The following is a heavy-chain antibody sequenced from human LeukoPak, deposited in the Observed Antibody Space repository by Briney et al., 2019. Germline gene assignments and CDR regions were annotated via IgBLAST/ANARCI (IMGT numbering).Heavy chain of an antibody. J-gene: IGHJ5*02. CDR1: GFTFSSYA. CDR3: AKPPLAVAGTSWFDP. Sequence: GGSLRLSCAASGFTFSSYAMSWVRQAPGKGLEWVLAISGSGGSTDYAYSVKGRFTNSRDNSKNTLYLQMSSLRAEDTAVYDCAKPPLAVAGTSWFDPWGQGTLVTVSS. V-gene: IGHV3-23*01. D-gene: IGHD6-19*01. CDR2: ISGSGGST.